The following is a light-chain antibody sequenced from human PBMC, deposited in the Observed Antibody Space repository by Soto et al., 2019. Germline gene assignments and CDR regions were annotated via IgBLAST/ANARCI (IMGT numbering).Light chain of an antibody. CDR2: DAS. CDR3: QQRAGSST. CDR1: QTVSNQ. V-gene: IGKV3-11*01. J-gene: IGKJ5*01. Sequence: EIVCTQSPVTLSLSPGERATLSFRASQTVSNQLAWYQQKPGQAPRLLIYDASRRVTGIPARFSGSGSGTDFTLTLSSLEPEDFAVYYCQQRAGSSTFGQGTRLE.